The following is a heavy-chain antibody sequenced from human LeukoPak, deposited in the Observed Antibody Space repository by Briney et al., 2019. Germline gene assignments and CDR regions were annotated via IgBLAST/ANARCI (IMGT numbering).Heavy chain of an antibody. CDR1: GDSVSSNSAA. V-gene: IGHV6-1*01. CDR2: SDYRSKWYN. D-gene: IGHD3-22*01. CDR3: ARGYDSSGYRAWFDP. J-gene: IGHJ5*02. Sequence: QTLSLTCAISGDSVSSNSAAWNWIRQSPSRGLEWLGSSDYRSKWYNDYAVSVKSRITINPDTSKNQFSLQLNSVTPEDTAVYYCARGYDSSGYRAWFDPWGQGTLVTVSS.